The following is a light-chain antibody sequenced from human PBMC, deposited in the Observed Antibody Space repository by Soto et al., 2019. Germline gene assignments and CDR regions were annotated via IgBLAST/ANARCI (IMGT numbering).Light chain of an antibody. J-gene: IGKJ2*01. Sequence: DIQMTQSPSSLSASVGDRVTITCRASQSIRNYLNWYQQKPGKAPKLQIYAASSLQSGVPSRFSGSGSGTDFTLTFSSLQPEDFATYYCQQSYSAPYTFGQGTKLEIK. V-gene: IGKV1-39*01. CDR1: QSIRNY. CDR2: AAS. CDR3: QQSYSAPYT.